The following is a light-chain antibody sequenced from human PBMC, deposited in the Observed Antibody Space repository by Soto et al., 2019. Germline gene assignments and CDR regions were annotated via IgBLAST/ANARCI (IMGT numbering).Light chain of an antibody. CDR1: SRDVGGYNY. Sequence: QSALTQPRSVSGSPGQSVTISCTGSSRDVGGYNYVSWYQQYPGKAPKLMIFDVSERPSGVPDRFSGSKSGNTASLTISGLQPDDEADYYCCSYAGSHFVFGGGTQLTVL. CDR3: CSYAGSHFV. V-gene: IGLV2-11*01. J-gene: IGLJ3*02. CDR2: DVS.